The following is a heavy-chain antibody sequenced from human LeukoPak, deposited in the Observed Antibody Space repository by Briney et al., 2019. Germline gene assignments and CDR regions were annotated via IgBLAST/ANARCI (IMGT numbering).Heavy chain of an antibody. CDR2: ISGSGGST. CDR3: ARAEEGRGDYRGTDY. Sequence: PGGSLRLSCAASGFTFSSYAMSWVRQAPGKGLEWVSAISGSGGSTYYADSVKGRFTISRDNSKNSLYLQMNSLRAEDTAVYYCARAEEGRGDYRGTDYWGQGTLVTVSS. J-gene: IGHJ4*02. CDR1: GFTFSSYA. D-gene: IGHD4-17*01. V-gene: IGHV3-23*01.